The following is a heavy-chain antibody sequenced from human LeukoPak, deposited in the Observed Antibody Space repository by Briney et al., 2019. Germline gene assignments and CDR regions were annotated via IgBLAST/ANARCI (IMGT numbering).Heavy chain of an antibody. CDR2: ISVTGNT. V-gene: IGHV3-23*01. Sequence: GGSLRLSCNASGFTLSNYAMTWVRQGPRKGLEWVSAISVTGNTYHSESLKGRFTISRDNSKDTLYLQMRSLRAEDAGVYYCAKAPVTTCLGAYCYPFDLWGQGTQVTVSS. D-gene: IGHD2-21*01. CDR1: GFTLSNYA. CDR3: AKAPVTTCLGAYCYPFDL. J-gene: IGHJ4*02.